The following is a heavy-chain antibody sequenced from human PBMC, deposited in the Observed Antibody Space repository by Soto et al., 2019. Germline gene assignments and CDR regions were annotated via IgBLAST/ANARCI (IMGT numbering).Heavy chain of an antibody. CDR2: IYYSGST. Sequence: PSETLSLTCTVSGGSISSGGYYWSWIRQHPGKGLEWIGYIYYSGSTYYNPSLKSRVTISVDTSKNQFSLKLSSVTAADTAVYYCARDRGADRGYYYGMDVWGQGTTVTVYS. CDR3: ARDRGADRGYYYGMDV. J-gene: IGHJ6*02. CDR1: GGSISSGGYY. V-gene: IGHV4-31*03. D-gene: IGHD1-26*01.